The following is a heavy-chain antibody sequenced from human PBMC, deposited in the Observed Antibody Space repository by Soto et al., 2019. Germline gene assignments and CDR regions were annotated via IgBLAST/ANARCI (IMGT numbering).Heavy chain of an antibody. CDR2: ISYDGSNK. V-gene: IGHV3-30-3*01. Sequence: QVQLVESGGGVVQPGRSLRLSCAASGFTFSNYAMHWVRQAPGKGLEWVAVISYDGSNKYHADSVKGRFTISRDQSKNALYLQMNSLRVEDTAVYYCAREKDSNGWPCDHWGQGTLVTVSS. CDR1: GFTFSNYA. CDR3: AREKDSNGWPCDH. J-gene: IGHJ4*02. D-gene: IGHD6-19*01.